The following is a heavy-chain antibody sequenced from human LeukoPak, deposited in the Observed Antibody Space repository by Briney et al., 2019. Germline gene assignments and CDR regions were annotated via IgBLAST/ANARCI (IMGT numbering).Heavy chain of an antibody. CDR3: ARRTESYDFWSGYRPLLYYYYMDV. Sequence: PETLSHSSADYGGSFSGYYRSWIPPPPRKGLEWILEINHSGSTKYNPPTKSRATISVEATKNKFSPKLNSVTAADTAVYYCARRTESYDFWSGYRPLLYYYYMDVWGKGTTVTVSS. J-gene: IGHJ6*03. CDR1: GGSFSGYY. CDR2: INHSGST. V-gene: IGHV4-34*01. D-gene: IGHD3-3*01.